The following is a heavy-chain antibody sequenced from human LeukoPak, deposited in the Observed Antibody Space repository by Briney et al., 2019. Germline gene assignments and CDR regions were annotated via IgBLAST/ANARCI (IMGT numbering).Heavy chain of an antibody. V-gene: IGHV3-23*01. CDR1: GFTFSSYA. J-gene: IGHJ4*02. D-gene: IGHD3-10*01. CDR3: AKDRGVSQDFDY. Sequence: GGTLRLSCAASGFTFSSYAMSWVRQAPGKGLEWVSAISGSGGSTYYADSVKGRFTISRDNSKNTLYLQMNSLRAEDTAVYYCAKDRGVSQDFDYWGQGTLVTVSS. CDR2: ISGSGGST.